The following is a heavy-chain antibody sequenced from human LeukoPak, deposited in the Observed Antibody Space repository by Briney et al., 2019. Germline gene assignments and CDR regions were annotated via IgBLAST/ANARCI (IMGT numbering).Heavy chain of an antibody. V-gene: IGHV4-59*01. Sequence: SETLSLTCTVSGGSISSYYRSWIRQPPGKGLEWIGYIYYSGSTNYNPSLKSRVTISVDTSKNQFSLKLSSVTAADTAVYYCARVEGMTTVTFGHWGQGTLVTVSS. CDR3: ARVEGMTTVTFGH. CDR2: IYYSGST. D-gene: IGHD4-17*01. J-gene: IGHJ4*02. CDR1: GGSISSYY.